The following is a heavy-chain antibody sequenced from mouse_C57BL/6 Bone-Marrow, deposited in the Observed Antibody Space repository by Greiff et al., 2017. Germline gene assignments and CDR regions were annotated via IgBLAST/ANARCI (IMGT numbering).Heavy chain of an antibody. CDR3: ARALRYPAWFAY. Sequence: VQLQQSGAELARPGASVKMSCKASGYTFTSYTMHWVKQRPGQGLEWIGYINPSSGYTKYNQKFKDKATLTADKSSSTADMQLSSLTSEDSAVYYCARALRYPAWFAYWGQGTLVTVSA. V-gene: IGHV1-4*01. D-gene: IGHD1-1*01. J-gene: IGHJ3*01. CDR2: INPSSGYT. CDR1: GYTFTSYT.